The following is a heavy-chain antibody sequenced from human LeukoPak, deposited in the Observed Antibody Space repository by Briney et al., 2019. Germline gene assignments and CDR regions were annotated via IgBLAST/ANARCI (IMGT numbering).Heavy chain of an antibody. CDR3: ARVLDRYYYGSGSSPPYYFDY. Sequence: GASVKVSCKASGYTFTSYGISWVRQAPGQGLEWMGWISAYNGNTNYAQKLQGRVTMTTDTSTSTAYMELRSLRSDDTAVYYCARVLDRYYYGSGSSPPYYFDYWGQGTLVTVSS. V-gene: IGHV1-18*01. J-gene: IGHJ4*02. D-gene: IGHD3-10*01. CDR2: ISAYNGNT. CDR1: GYTFTSYG.